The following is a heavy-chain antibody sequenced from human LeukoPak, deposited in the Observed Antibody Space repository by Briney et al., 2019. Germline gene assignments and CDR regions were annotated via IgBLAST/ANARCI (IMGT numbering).Heavy chain of an antibody. V-gene: IGHV4-39*01. Sequence: SETLSLTCTVSGRSISRSRYYWGWIRQPPGKGRERFGCIYYSGSTYYNPSLKSRVTLSVDTSQNQFSLELRSVTAAGPAVVYGARQSVFGYCSSTSCLDYWGQGTLVTVSS. CDR1: GRSISRSRYY. D-gene: IGHD2-2*01. CDR3: ARQSVFGYCSSTSCLDY. J-gene: IGHJ4*02. CDR2: IYYSGST.